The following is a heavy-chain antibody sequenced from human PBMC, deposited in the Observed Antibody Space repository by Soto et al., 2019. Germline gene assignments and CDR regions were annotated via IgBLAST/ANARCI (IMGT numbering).Heavy chain of an antibody. CDR1: GFTFSSYG. J-gene: IGHJ6*02. V-gene: IGHV3-30*18. Sequence: PGGSLRLSCAASGFTFSSYGMHWVRQAPGKGLEWVAVISYDGSNKYYADSVKGRFTISRDNSKNTLYLQMNSLRAEDTAVYYCAKGLGYCSGGSCLNYYYYGMDAWGQGTTVTVSS. CDR2: ISYDGSNK. D-gene: IGHD2-15*01. CDR3: AKGLGYCSGGSCLNYYYYGMDA.